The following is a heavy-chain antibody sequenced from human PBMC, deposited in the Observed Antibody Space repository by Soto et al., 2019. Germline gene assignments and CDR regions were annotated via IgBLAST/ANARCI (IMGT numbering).Heavy chain of an antibody. CDR2: IIPIFGTT. D-gene: IGHD1-26*01. Sequence: QVQLVQSGAEVKKPGSSVKVSCKASGGTFSTYAITWVRQAPGQGLEWLGGIIPIFGTTDYARKFQGRVTITAAESTSTVFIELSSLTSEESAVYYSARGVGAYYVDYWGQGTLVTVSS. CDR1: GGTFSTYA. CDR3: ARGVGAYYVDY. V-gene: IGHV1-69*01. J-gene: IGHJ4*02.